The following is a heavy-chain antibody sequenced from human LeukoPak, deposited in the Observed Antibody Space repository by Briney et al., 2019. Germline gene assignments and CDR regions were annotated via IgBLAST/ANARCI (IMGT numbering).Heavy chain of an antibody. Sequence: ASVKVSCKASGYTFTGYYMHWVRQAPGQGLEWMGWINPNSGGTNYAQKFQGRVTMTRDTSTSTAYMELSRLRSDDTAVYYCATFAPGQWLVRPYYYYGMDVWGQGTTVTVSS. CDR2: INPNSGGT. J-gene: IGHJ6*02. D-gene: IGHD6-19*01. V-gene: IGHV1-2*02. CDR3: ATFAPGQWLVRPYYYYGMDV. CDR1: GYTFTGYY.